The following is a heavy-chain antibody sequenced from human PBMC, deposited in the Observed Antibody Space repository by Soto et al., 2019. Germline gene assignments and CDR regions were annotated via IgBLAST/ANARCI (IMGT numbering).Heavy chain of an antibody. D-gene: IGHD2-15*01. CDR3: AKDRDCSGGSCYYKY. Sequence: GGSLRLSCAASGFTFSSYAVSWVRQAPGKGLEWVSAISGSGRTTYYADSVKGRFTISRDNSQNTVHLQMNSLRAEDTAVYFCAKDRDCSGGSCYYKYWGQGTLVTVSS. CDR1: GFTFSSYA. CDR2: ISGSGRTT. J-gene: IGHJ4*02. V-gene: IGHV3-23*01.